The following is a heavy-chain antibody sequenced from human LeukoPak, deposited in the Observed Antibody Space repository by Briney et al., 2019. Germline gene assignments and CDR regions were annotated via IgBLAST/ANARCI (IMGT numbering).Heavy chain of an antibody. CDR3: ASVLWFGGIFFDY. CDR2: ISSSGSMI. J-gene: IGHJ4*02. CDR1: GGSISSSNW. V-gene: IGHV3-11*01. Sequence: LSLTCAVSGGSISSSNWWSWVRQAPGKGLEWVSYISSSGSMINYADSVKGRFTISRDNAKNSLYLQMNSLRVEDTAVYYCASVLWFGGIFFDYWGQGTLVTVSS. D-gene: IGHD3-10*01.